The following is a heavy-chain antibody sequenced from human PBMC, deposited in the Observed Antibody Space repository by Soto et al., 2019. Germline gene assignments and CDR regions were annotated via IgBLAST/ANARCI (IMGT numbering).Heavy chain of an antibody. V-gene: IGHV1-2*04. D-gene: IGHD6-13*01. CDR3: ARDLIAAAGNAFDI. J-gene: IGHJ3*02. CDR2: INPNSGGT. CDR1: GYTFTGYY. Sequence: ASVKVSCKASGYTFTGYYMHWVRQAPGQGLEWMGWINPNSGGTNYAQKFQGWVTMTRDTSISTAYMELSRRRSDDTAVYYCARDLIAAAGNAFDIWGQGTMVTVSS.